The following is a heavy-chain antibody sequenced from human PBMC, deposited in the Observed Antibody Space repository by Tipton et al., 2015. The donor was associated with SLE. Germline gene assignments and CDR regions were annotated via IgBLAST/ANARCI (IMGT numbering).Heavy chain of an antibody. CDR2: IYYSGTT. CDR1: GASIISDTHY. CDR3: ARGSDRSGYFGAFDI. J-gene: IGHJ3*02. Sequence: TLSLTCTVSGASIISDTHYWSWIRQHPGKGLEWIGYIYYSGTTYYSPSLKSRVTMSVDTSKNQFSLKVNSVTAADTAVYYCARGSDRSGYFGAFDIWAQGTMVTVSS. V-gene: IGHV4-31*03. D-gene: IGHD3-22*01.